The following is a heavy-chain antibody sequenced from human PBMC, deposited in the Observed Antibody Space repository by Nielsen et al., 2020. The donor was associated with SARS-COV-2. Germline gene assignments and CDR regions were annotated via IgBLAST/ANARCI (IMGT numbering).Heavy chain of an antibody. Sequence: SETLSLTCTVSGGSISSSSYYWGWIRQPPGKGLEWIGSIYYSGSTYYNPSLKSRVTISVDTSKNQFSLKLSSVTAADTAVYYCASKSIPLDAFDIWGQGTMVTVSS. V-gene: IGHV4-39*01. CDR2: IYYSGST. CDR1: GGSISSSSYY. CDR3: ASKSIPLDAFDI. J-gene: IGHJ3*02. D-gene: IGHD2-21*01.